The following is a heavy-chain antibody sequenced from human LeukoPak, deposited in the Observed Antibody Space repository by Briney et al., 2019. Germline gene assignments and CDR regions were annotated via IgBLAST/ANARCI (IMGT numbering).Heavy chain of an antibody. Sequence: PSETLSLTCTVSGGSISSSSYYWSWIRQPPGKGLEWIGYIYYSGSTNYNPSLKSRVTISVDTSKNQFSLKLSSVTAADTAVYYCAREEIGYSSGGRGFDPWGQGTLVTVSS. D-gene: IGHD6-19*01. V-gene: IGHV4-61*01. CDR3: AREEIGYSSGGRGFDP. CDR2: IYYSGST. J-gene: IGHJ5*02. CDR1: GGSISSSSYY.